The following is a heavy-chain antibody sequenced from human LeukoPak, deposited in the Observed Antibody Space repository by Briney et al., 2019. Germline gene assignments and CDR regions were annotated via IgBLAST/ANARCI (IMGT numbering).Heavy chain of an antibody. CDR3: ARGRGYYDSSGDYFFDY. V-gene: IGHV3-74*01. J-gene: IGHJ4*02. CDR1: GFTFKLYW. D-gene: IGHD3-22*01. CDR2: INDDGSDT. Sequence: GGSLRLSCAASGFTFKLYWMHWVRQVPGKGPVWVARINDDGSDTVYADSVKGRFTISRDNSKNTLYLQMKSLRAEDTAVYYCARGRGYYDSSGDYFFDYWGQGTLVTVSS.